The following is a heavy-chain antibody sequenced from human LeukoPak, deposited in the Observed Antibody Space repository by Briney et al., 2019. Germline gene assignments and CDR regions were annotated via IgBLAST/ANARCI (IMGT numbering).Heavy chain of an antibody. D-gene: IGHD6-13*01. CDR1: GYSFSSAYY. V-gene: IGHV4-38-2*01. J-gene: IGHJ4*02. CDR2: ISHSGST. Sequence: PSETLSLTCAVSGYSFSSAYYWGWIRQPPGMGLEGIGSISHSGSTHYNPSLKGRFTISFDTSKNPFSLKLTSVTAADTAIYYCARGLASSWYIWGQGTLVTASS. CDR3: ARGLASSWYI.